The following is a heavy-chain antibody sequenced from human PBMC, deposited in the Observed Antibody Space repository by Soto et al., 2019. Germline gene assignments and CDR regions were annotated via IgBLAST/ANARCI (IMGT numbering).Heavy chain of an antibody. CDR2: ISYDDGSNK. V-gene: IGHV3-30-3*01. J-gene: IGHJ4*02. CDR3: ARSIAVSGTPEFDY. CDR1: GFRFSSYT. Sequence: QVQLVESGGGVVQPGRSLRLSCAASGFRFSSYTMHWVRRAPGKGLEWVAVISYDDGSNKDYADSVKGRFTISRDNSTNTLSLQMNSLRAEDTAVYYCARSIAVSGTPEFDYWGQGTLVTVSS. D-gene: IGHD6-19*01.